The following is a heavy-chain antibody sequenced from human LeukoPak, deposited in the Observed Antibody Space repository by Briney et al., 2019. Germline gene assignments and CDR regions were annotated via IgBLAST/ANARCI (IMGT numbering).Heavy chain of an antibody. J-gene: IGHJ4*02. CDR2: ISYDGSDK. D-gene: IGHD3-22*01. CDR3: VGVGGYDSSGFLDY. CDR1: GFTFSNDG. Sequence: GGSLRLSCAASGFTFSNDGMHWVRQAQGRGLEWVALISYDGSDKHYADSVKGRFTVSRDNSKNTLYLQMNSLSRDDTAVYYCVGVGGYDSSGFLDYWGQGTLVTVSS. V-gene: IGHV3-30*03.